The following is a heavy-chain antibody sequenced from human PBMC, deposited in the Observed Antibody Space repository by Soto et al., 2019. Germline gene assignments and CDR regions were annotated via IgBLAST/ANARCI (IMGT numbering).Heavy chain of an antibody. D-gene: IGHD2-15*01. Sequence: GASVKVSCKASGYTFASYGFGWVRQAPGQGLEWMGWISAYNGDTNHAQKFQGRVTMTTDTSTSTAYMELRSLTSDDTAVYYCARSVAATGGWFDPWGQGTLVTVSS. CDR3: ARSVAATGGWFDP. CDR2: ISAYNGDT. CDR1: GYTFASYG. V-gene: IGHV1-18*04. J-gene: IGHJ5*02.